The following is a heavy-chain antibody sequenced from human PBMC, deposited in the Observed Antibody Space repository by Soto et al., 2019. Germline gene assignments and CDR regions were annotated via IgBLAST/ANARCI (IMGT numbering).Heavy chain of an antibody. CDR1: GGSISSGDYY. J-gene: IGHJ5*02. CDR3: ARELISYNWNWFDP. CDR2: IYYSGST. V-gene: IGHV4-30-4*01. Sequence: SETLSLTCTVSGGSISSGDYYWSWIRQPPGKGLEWIGYIYYSGSTYYNPSLKSRVTISVDRSKNQFSLKLSSVTAADTAVYYCARELISYNWNWFDPWGQGTLVTVSS. D-gene: IGHD1-20*01.